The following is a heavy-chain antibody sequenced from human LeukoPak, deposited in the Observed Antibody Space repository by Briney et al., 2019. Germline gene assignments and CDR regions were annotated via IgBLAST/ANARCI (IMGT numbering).Heavy chain of an antibody. Sequence: ASVKVSCKASGYTFTGYYMHWVRQAPGQGLEWMGWINPNSGNTGYAQKFQGRVTMTRNTSISTAYMELSSLRSEDTAVYYCARGQTVADILTGYYYYYYGMDVWGQGTTVTVSS. D-gene: IGHD3-9*01. CDR1: GYTFTGYY. J-gene: IGHJ6*02. V-gene: IGHV1-8*02. CDR2: INPNSGNT. CDR3: ARGQTVADILTGYYYYYYGMDV.